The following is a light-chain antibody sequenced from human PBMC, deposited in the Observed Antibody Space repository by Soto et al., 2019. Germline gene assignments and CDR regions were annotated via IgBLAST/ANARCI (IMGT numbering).Light chain of an antibody. CDR2: DAS. V-gene: IGKV1-5*01. CDR1: QSISSW. J-gene: IGKJ1*01. CDR3: QKYNSLWT. Sequence: DIQMTQSPSTLSASVGDRVTITCRASQSISSWLAWYQQKRGQAPRLLIYDASSLESGVPSRFSGSGSGTEFTLTISSLQPDDFATYYCQKYNSLWTFGQGTKVDIK.